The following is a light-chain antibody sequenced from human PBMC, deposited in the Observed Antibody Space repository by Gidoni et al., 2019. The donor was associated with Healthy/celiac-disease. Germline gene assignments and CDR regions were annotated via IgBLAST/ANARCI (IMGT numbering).Light chain of an antibody. CDR2: GKN. CDR3: NSRDSSGNLWV. Sequence: SSELTQDPAVSVALGQTVRITCQGDSLRSYYASWYQQKPGQAPVLVIYGKNNRPSGIPDRFSGSSSGNTASLTITGAQAEDEAVYYCNSRDSSGNLWVFGGGTKLTVL. CDR1: SLRSYY. J-gene: IGLJ3*02. V-gene: IGLV3-19*01.